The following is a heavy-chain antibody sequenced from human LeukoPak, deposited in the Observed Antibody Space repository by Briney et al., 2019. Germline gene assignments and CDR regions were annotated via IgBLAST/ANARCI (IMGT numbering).Heavy chain of an antibody. D-gene: IGHD1-26*01. CDR1: DGSISSYS. CDR3: ARQGIVGATDFDY. Sequence: SETLSLTCTVSDGSISSYSWSWIRQPPGKGLEWIGYISYSGSTNYNPSLKSRVTISVDTSKNQFSLKLSSVTAADTAVYYCARQGIVGATDFDYWGQGTLVTVSS. J-gene: IGHJ4*02. CDR2: ISYSGST. V-gene: IGHV4-59*08.